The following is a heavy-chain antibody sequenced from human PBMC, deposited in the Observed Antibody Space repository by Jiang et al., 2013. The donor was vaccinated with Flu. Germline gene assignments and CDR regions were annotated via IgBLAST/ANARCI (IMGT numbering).Heavy chain of an antibody. Sequence: TLTLTCTFSGFSLSTSGMCVSWIRQPPGKALEWLALIDWDDDKYYSTSLKTRLTISKDTSKNQVVLTMTNMDPVDTATYYCARIRLSGYSYGYNFDYWGQGTLVTVSS. CDR1: GFSLSTSGMC. D-gene: IGHD5-18*01. V-gene: IGHV2-70*01. CDR3: ARIRLSGYSYGYNFDY. CDR2: IDWDDDK. J-gene: IGHJ4*02.